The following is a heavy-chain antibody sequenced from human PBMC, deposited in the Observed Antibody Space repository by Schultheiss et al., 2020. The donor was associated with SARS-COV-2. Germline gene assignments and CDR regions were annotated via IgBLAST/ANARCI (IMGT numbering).Heavy chain of an antibody. V-gene: IGHV4-34*01. CDR2: INHSGST. J-gene: IGHJ4*02. CDR3: AGGTYHFWSGYYTD. CDR1: GGSFSGYY. Sequence: SETLSLTCAVYGGSFSGYYWTWIRQPPGKGLEWIGEINHSGSTKYNVSLKSRVTISVDTSKNQFSLKLSSVTAADTAVYFCAGGTYHFWSGYYTDWGQGTLVTVSS. D-gene: IGHD3-3*01.